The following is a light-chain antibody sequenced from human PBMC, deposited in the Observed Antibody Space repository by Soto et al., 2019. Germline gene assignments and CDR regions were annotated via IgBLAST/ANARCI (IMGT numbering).Light chain of an antibody. Sequence: EVVLTQSPATLSLSPGERATLFCRANESVNDYLAWYQQRPGQAPRILIFDASNRAPGIPARFSASGSRRDFTLTISSLEPEDFAVYYCQQRFTWPPFTFGPGTKVDF. CDR2: DAS. J-gene: IGKJ3*01. CDR3: QQRFTWPPFT. CDR1: ESVNDY. V-gene: IGKV3-11*02.